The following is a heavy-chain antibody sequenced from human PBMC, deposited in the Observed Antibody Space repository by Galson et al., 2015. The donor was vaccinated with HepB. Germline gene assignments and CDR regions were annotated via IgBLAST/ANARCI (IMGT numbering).Heavy chain of an antibody. Sequence: SLRLSCAASGFTFSSYAMHWVRQAPGKGLEWVAVISYDGSNKYYADSVKGRSTISRDNSKNTLYLQMNSLRAEDTAVYYCAREFCSSTSCSSYYFDYWGQGTLVTVSS. J-gene: IGHJ4*02. V-gene: IGHV3-30-3*01. CDR3: AREFCSSTSCSSYYFDY. D-gene: IGHD2-2*01. CDR2: ISYDGSNK. CDR1: GFTFSSYA.